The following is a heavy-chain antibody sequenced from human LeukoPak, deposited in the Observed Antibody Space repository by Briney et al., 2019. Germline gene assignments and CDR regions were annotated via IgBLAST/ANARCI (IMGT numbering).Heavy chain of an antibody. D-gene: IGHD5-24*01. CDR3: AHSHLQRRDKANFDL. J-gene: IGHJ2*01. V-gene: IGHV2-5*01. CDR1: GFSLSTSGVG. Sequence: SGPTLVNPTQTLTLTCTSSGFSLSTSGVGVGWIRQPPGKALEWLALIYWNDDKRYSPSLKSRLTITKDTSKNQVVLTMTNMDPVDTATYYCAHSHLQRRDKANFDLWGRGTLVTVSS. CDR2: IYWNDDK.